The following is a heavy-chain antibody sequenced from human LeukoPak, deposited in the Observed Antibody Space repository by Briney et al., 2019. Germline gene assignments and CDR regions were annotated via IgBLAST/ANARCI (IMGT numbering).Heavy chain of an antibody. CDR1: GGSISSYY. CDR3: AGLYYYDSSGFDP. CDR2: IYYSGST. D-gene: IGHD3-22*01. Sequence: PSETLSLTCTVSGGSISSYYWSWIRQPPGKGLEWIGYIYYSGSTNYNPSLKSRVTISVDTSKNQFSLKLSSVTAADTAFYYCAGLYYYDSSGFDPWGQGTLVTVSS. V-gene: IGHV4-59*01. J-gene: IGHJ5*02.